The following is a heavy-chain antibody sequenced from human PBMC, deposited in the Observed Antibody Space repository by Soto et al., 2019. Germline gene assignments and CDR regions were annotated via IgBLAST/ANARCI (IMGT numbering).Heavy chain of an antibody. V-gene: IGHV3-30*18. Sequence: GGSLRLSCAASGFTFSSYGMHWVRQAPGKGLEWVAVISYDGSNKYYADSVKGRFAISRDNSKNTLYLQMNSLRAEDTAVYYCAKDNLSFWSGDSDAFDIWGQGTMVTVSS. D-gene: IGHD3-3*01. CDR2: ISYDGSNK. CDR3: AKDNLSFWSGDSDAFDI. J-gene: IGHJ3*02. CDR1: GFTFSSYG.